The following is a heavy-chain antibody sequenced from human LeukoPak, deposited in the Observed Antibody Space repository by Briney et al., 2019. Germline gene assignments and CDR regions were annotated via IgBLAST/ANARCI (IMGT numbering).Heavy chain of an antibody. J-gene: IGHJ6*02. CDR3: ARDLHYDFWSGYPRFSYYYYGMDV. CDR1: GFTVSSNY. CDR2: IYSGGST. Sequence: GGSLRLSCAASGFTVSSNYMSWVRQAPGKGLEWVSVIYSGGSTYYADSVKGRFTISRDNSKNTLYLQMNSLRAEDTAVYYCARDLHYDFWSGYPRFSYYYYGMDVWGQGTTVTVSS. V-gene: IGHV3-66*01. D-gene: IGHD3-3*01.